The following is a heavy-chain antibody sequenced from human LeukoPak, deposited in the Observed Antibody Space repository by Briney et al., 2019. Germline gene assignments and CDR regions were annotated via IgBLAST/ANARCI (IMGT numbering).Heavy chain of an antibody. CDR2: ISSSSSTI. Sequence: GGSLRLSCAASGFTVSSNYMSWVRQAPGKGLEWVSYISSSSSTIYYADSVKGRLTISRDNAKNSLYLQMNSLRDEDTAVYYCARDGGPGYYDSFDYWGQGTLVTVSS. D-gene: IGHD3-22*01. CDR1: GFTVSSNY. V-gene: IGHV3-48*02. J-gene: IGHJ4*02. CDR3: ARDGGPGYYDSFDY.